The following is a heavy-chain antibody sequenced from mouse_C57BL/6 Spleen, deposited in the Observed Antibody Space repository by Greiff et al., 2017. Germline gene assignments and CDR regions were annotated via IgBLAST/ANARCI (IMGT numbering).Heavy chain of an antibody. Sequence: VQLQESGAELVRPGASVALSCKASGYTFTDYEMHWVKQTPVHGLEWIGAIDPETGGTAYNQKFKGKAILTADKSSSTAYMELRSLTSEDSAVYYCTRSSDYAWFAYWGQGTLVTVSA. CDR1: GYTFTDYE. D-gene: IGHD2-4*01. J-gene: IGHJ3*01. CDR3: TRSSDYAWFAY. V-gene: IGHV1-15*01. CDR2: IDPETGGT.